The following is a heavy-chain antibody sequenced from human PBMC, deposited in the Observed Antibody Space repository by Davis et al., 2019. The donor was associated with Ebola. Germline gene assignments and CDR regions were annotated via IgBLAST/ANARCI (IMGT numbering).Heavy chain of an antibody. D-gene: IGHD3-22*01. CDR2: IYYSGST. CDR3: ARGSPYDSSGYYLPFDI. CDR1: GGSISSSNYY. V-gene: IGHV4-39*07. Sequence: MPSETLSLTCTVSGGSISSSNYYWGWIRQPPGKGLEWIGSIYYSGSTYYNPSLKSRVTISVDTSKNQFSLKLSSVTAADTAVYYCARGSPYDSSGYYLPFDIWGQGTMVTVSS. J-gene: IGHJ3*02.